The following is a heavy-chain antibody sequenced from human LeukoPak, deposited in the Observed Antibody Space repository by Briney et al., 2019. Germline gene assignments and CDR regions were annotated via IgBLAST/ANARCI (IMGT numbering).Heavy chain of an antibody. J-gene: IGHJ5*02. CDR3: AREPALNLFDP. CDR1: GDSISSGGYY. Sequence: PSETLSLTCTVSGDSISSGGYYWSWVRQHPGKGLEWIGYIYYSGSTYYHPSRKSQITISVNTSKNQFSLKLSSVTAADTAVYYCAREPALNLFDPWGQGTLVTVSS. CDR2: IYYSGST. D-gene: IGHD2-15*01. V-gene: IGHV4-31*01.